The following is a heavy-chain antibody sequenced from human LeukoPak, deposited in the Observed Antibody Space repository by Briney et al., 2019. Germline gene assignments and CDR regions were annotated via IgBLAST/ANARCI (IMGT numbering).Heavy chain of an antibody. Sequence: PGGSLRLSCAASGFTFSSYAMSWVRQAPGKGLEWVSDISGSGGSTYYADSVKGRFTISRDNSKNTLYLQMNSLRAEDTAVYYCAKETGLGYDFWSDLNWFDPWGQGTLVTVSS. J-gene: IGHJ5*02. D-gene: IGHD3-3*01. CDR3: AKETGLGYDFWSDLNWFDP. V-gene: IGHV3-23*01. CDR1: GFTFSSYA. CDR2: ISGSGGST.